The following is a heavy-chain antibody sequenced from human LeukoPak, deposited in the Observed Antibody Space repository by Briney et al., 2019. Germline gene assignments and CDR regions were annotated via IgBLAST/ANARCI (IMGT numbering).Heavy chain of an antibody. V-gene: IGHV1-2*06. CDR2: INFKSGGT. J-gene: IGHJ3*02. Sequence: ASVKVSRKSSVYTFPDYYMHWVRQPTGQGLEWVGLINFKSGGTNYEQKFQGRGTMTRDTSISTASMELSRLRSDDTAVYYCASVYYYDSSGYYYDAFDIWGQGTMVTVSS. D-gene: IGHD3-22*01. CDR3: ASVYYYDSSGYYYDAFDI. CDR1: VYTFPDYY.